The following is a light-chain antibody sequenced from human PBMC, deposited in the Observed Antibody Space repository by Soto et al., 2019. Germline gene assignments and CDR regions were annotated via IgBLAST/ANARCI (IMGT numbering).Light chain of an antibody. V-gene: IGKV3-20*01. J-gene: IGKJ5*01. CDR2: GAS. CDR3: HQYGSTHSIT. Sequence: EIVLTQSPGTLSLSPGERATLSCGASQSLSNSELAWYQQKPGQAPRLLIYGASSMATGIPDSFSGSGSATDFTLTISRLETEDFADYFCHQYGSTHSITFGQGTRLEIK. CDR1: QSLSNSE.